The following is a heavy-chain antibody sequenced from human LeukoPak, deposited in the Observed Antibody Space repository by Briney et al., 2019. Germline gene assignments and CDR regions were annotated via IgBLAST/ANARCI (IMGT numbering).Heavy chain of an antibody. D-gene: IGHD3-22*01. CDR1: GFTFSSYA. CDR3: ARIVVVIGNVFDI. V-gene: IGHV3-23*01. J-gene: IGHJ3*02. Sequence: GGSLRLSCAASGFTFSSYAMSWVRQAPGKGLEWVSAISGSGGSTYYADSVKGRFTISRDNSKNTLYLQMNSLRAEDTAVYYCARIVVVIGNVFDIWGQGTMVTVSS. CDR2: ISGSGGST.